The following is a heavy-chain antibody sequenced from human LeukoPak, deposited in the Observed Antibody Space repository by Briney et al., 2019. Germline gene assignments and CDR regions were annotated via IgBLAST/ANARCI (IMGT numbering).Heavy chain of an antibody. V-gene: IGHV1-69*05. CDR2: IIPIFGTA. CDR1: GGTFSSYA. CDR3: ARAPTENGVVEWLSFDY. J-gene: IGHJ4*02. D-gene: IGHD3-3*01. Sequence: SVKVSCKASGGTFSSYAISWVRQAPGQGLEWMGGIIPIFGTANYAQKFQGRVTITTDESTSTAYMELSSLRSEDTAVYYCARAPTENGVVEWLSFDYWGQGTLVTVSS.